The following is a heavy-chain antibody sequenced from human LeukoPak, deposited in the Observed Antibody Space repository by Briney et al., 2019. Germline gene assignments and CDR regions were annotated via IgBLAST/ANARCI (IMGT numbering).Heavy chain of an antibody. Sequence: ASVKVSCKASGYTFTSYYMHWVRQAPGQGLEWMGIINPSGGSTSYAQKFQGRVTMTMDTSTSTVYMEPSSLRSEDTAVYYCARALVPAAMDLNWFDPWGQGTLVTVSS. J-gene: IGHJ5*02. CDR2: INPSGGST. CDR1: GYTFTSYY. CDR3: ARALVPAAMDLNWFDP. V-gene: IGHV1-46*01. D-gene: IGHD2-2*01.